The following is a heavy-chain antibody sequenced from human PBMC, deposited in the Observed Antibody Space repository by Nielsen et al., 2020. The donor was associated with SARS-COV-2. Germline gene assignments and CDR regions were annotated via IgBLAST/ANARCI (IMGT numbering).Heavy chain of an antibody. J-gene: IGHJ4*02. CDR1: GFTFSSYG. V-gene: IGHV3-30*18. D-gene: IGHD3-16*01. Sequence: GESPKISCAASGFTFSSYGMHWVRQAPGKGLEWVAVISYDGSNKYYADSVKGRFTISRDNSKNTLYLQMNSLRAEDTAVYYCAKSRGGGDYWGQGTLVTVSS. CDR2: ISYDGSNK. CDR3: AKSRGGGDY.